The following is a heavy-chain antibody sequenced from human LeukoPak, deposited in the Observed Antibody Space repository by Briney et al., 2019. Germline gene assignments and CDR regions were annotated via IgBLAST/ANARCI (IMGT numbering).Heavy chain of an antibody. D-gene: IGHD5-12*01. CDR1: GFTFDDYA. J-gene: IGHJ6*03. CDR3: AREHSGYDFPGRDYYYMDV. V-gene: IGHV3-9*01. Sequence: AGWSLRLSCAASGFTFDDYAMHWVRQAPGKGLEWVSGISWNSGSIGYADSVKGRFTISRDNAKNSLYLQMNSLRAEDTAVYYCAREHSGYDFPGRDYYYMDVWGKGTTVTVSS. CDR2: ISWNSGSI.